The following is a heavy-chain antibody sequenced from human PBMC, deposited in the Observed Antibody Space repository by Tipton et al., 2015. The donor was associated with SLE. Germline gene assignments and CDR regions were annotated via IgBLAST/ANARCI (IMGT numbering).Heavy chain of an antibody. Sequence: SLRLSCAASGFTFSTHGISWVRQAPGKGLEWVALIWYDGSHKTYADSVKGRFTISRDNSKNMLYLQMNSLRVEDTGVYYCAREYYYGSVWGQGTLVTVSS. D-gene: IGHD3-10*01. CDR2: IWYDGSHK. V-gene: IGHV3-33*07. CDR3: AREYYYGSV. J-gene: IGHJ1*01. CDR1: GFTFSTHG.